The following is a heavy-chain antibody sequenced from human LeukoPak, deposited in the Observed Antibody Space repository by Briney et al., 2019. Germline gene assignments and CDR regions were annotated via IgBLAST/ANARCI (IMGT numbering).Heavy chain of an antibody. V-gene: IGHV4-59*01. CDR3: ARDPYGDTAFDY. CDR1: GASISSYY. J-gene: IGHJ4*02. D-gene: IGHD4-17*01. CDR2: IYYSGIT. Sequence: SETLSLTCSVSGASISSYYWSWIRQPPGKGLEGFGSIYYSGITNYNPSPKRRVTISVDTSKNQFSLKLSSVTAAVTAVYYCARDPYGDTAFDYWGQGTLVTVSS.